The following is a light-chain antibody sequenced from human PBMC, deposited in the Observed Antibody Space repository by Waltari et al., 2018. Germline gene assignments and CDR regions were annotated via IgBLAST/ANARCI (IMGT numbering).Light chain of an antibody. CDR2: VNS. CDR3: QSYDSSLSGRV. CDR1: SPHTRAGLY. J-gene: IGLJ2*01. Sequence: QSVLTPPPSVSAAPGQRVTISCTGCSPHTRAGLYVNWYPQLPGTAPKLLFRVNSNRPSGVPDRFSGSRSGTSASLAIAGLRPEDEADYYCQSYDSSLSGRVFGGGTKVTVL. V-gene: IGLV1-40*01.